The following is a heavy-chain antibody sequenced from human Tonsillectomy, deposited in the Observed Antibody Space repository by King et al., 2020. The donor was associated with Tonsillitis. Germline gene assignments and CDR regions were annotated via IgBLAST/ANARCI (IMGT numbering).Heavy chain of an antibody. CDR3: ARQTGYSSGWYIGYSWFDP. Sequence: LQLQESGPGLVKPSETLSLTCTVSGGSISSSSYYWGWIRQPPGKGLEWIGSIYYSGSTYYNPSLKSRVTISVDTSKNQFSLKLSSVTAADTAVYYCARQTGYSSGWYIGYSWFDPWGQGTLVTVSS. D-gene: IGHD6-19*01. J-gene: IGHJ5*02. V-gene: IGHV4-39*01. CDR1: GGSISSSSYY. CDR2: IYYSGST.